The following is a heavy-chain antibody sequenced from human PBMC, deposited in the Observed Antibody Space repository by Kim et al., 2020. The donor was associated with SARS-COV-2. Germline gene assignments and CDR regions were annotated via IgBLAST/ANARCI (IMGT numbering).Heavy chain of an antibody. Sequence: GGSLRLSCAASGFTFSSFSLQWVRQAPGKGLEWVAGISYDGSNKEYADSVEGRFTISRDNSKNTLYLQMNSLRAEDTAVYYCARGDGLAVGAFPGPYWGQGTLVIVSS. CDR3: ARGDGLAVGAFPGPY. D-gene: IGHD2-8*02. V-gene: IGHV3-30*04. CDR1: GFTFSSFS. CDR2: ISYDGSNK. J-gene: IGHJ4*02.